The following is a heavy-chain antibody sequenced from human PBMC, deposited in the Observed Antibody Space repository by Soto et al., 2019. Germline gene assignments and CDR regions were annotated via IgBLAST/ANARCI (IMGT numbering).Heavy chain of an antibody. CDR2: IYDSGST. V-gene: IGHV4-59*01. D-gene: IGHD1-1*01. J-gene: IGHJ4*02. CDR3: GRRYEY. Sequence: QVQLQESGPGRVKPSETLSLTCTVSGGSISNYYWSWIRQPPGKGLEWIGYIYDSGSTNYNPSLKSRVTISVDTSKNQFSLKLSPLTAADTAVYFCGRRYEYWGQGTLVTVSS. CDR1: GGSISNYY.